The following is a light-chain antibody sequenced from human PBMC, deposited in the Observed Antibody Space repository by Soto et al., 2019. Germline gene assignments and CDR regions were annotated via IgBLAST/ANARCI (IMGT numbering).Light chain of an antibody. J-gene: IGLJ1*01. Sequence: QSVLTQPPSVSGAPGQRATISCTGSSSNIGAGYDVHWYQQLPGTAPKLLMFGNNNRPSGVPDRFSGSKSGTSASLAITGLQADDEADYYCQSYDRSLSGDVFGTGTKVTVL. CDR3: QSYDRSLSGDV. CDR1: SSNIGAGYD. CDR2: GNN. V-gene: IGLV1-40*01.